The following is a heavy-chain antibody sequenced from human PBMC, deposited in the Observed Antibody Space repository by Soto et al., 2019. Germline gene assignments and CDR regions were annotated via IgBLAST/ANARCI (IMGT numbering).Heavy chain of an antibody. CDR3: AKSRFYYDRSGYFFDY. CDR2: ISPDGSNE. V-gene: IGHV3-30-3*02. CDR1: GFNFNKYA. Sequence: GGSLRLSCAATGFNFNKYAMHWVRQAPGKGLEWVAIISPDGSNENYADSVKGRFTISRDNSKNTVYLQMNSLRAEYTALSYCAKSRFYYDRSGYFFDYWGQATLVTVSS. D-gene: IGHD3-22*01. J-gene: IGHJ4*02.